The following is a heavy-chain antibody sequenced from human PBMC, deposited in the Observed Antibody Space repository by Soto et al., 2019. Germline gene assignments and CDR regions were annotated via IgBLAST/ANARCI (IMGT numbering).Heavy chain of an antibody. D-gene: IGHD3-10*01. CDR3: ARDAGFGAYDF. Sequence: SETLSLTCAVSGYSISSGYHWAWVRQPPGKGLEWIATISHTGTTYYSLSLKSRATISIDTSENQFSLKLSSVTAADTAVHYCARDAGFGAYDFWGQGTLVTVSS. V-gene: IGHV4-38-2*02. CDR2: ISHTGTT. J-gene: IGHJ4*02. CDR1: GYSISSGYH.